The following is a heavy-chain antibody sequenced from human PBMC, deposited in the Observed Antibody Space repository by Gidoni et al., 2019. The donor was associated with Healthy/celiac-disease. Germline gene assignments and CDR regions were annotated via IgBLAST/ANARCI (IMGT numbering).Heavy chain of an antibody. J-gene: IGHJ6*02. CDR3: ARTVGANFYYYYGMDV. V-gene: IGHV3-30*04. Sequence: QVQLVESGGGVVQPGRSLSLPCAASGFTFSSYAMHWVRQAPGKGLEWVAVISYDGSHKYYADSVKGRFTISRDNSKNTLYLQMNSLRAEDTAVYYCARTVGANFYYYYGMDVWGQGTTVTVSS. D-gene: IGHD1-26*01. CDR2: ISYDGSHK. CDR1: GFTFSSYA.